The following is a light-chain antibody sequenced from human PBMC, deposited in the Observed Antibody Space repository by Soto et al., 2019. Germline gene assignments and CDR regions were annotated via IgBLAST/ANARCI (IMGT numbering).Light chain of an antibody. V-gene: IGKV3-11*01. CDR3: QQRNNWPPST. CDR1: QSVGTY. Sequence: EIVLTQSPATLSLSPGERATLSCGASQSVGTYLAWYQQKPGQAPRLLIYDASNRATGIPARFSGSGSGTDFTLTISSLEPEDFAVYYCQQRNNWPPSTFGQGTRLEIK. J-gene: IGKJ5*01. CDR2: DAS.